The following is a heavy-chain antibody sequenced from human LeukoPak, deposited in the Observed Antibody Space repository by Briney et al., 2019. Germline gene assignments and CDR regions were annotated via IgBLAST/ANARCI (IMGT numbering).Heavy chain of an antibody. CDR3: AKAGTGYSGNYSMDV. V-gene: IGHV3-30*18. CDR2: ISYDGSNK. Sequence: GGSLRLSCAASGFTFSSYGMHWVCQAPGKGLEWVAVISYDGSNKYYADSVKGRFTISRDNSKNTLYLQMNSLRAEDTAVYYCAKAGTGYSGNYSMDVWGQGTTVTVSS. J-gene: IGHJ6*02. D-gene: IGHD5-12*01. CDR1: GFTFSSYG.